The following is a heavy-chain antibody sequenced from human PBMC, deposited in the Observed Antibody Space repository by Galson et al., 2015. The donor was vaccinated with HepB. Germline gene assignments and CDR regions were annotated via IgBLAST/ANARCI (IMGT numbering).Heavy chain of an antibody. CDR3: AREGEGRFLEWLFDY. Sequence: SLRLSCAASGFTISSYSMNWVRQAPGKGLEWVSYISSSSSTIYYADSVKGRFTISRDNAKNSLYLQMNSLRAEDTAVYYCAREGEGRFLEWLFDYWGQGTLVTVSS. CDR2: ISSSSSTI. CDR1: GFTISSYS. J-gene: IGHJ4*02. D-gene: IGHD3-3*01. V-gene: IGHV3-48*01.